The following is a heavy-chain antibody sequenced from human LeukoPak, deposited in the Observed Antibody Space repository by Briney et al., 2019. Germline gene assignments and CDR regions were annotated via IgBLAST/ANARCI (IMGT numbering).Heavy chain of an antibody. V-gene: IGHV4-30-2*01. CDR3: ARYCSSTSCYPNDAFDI. D-gene: IGHD2-2*01. Sequence: SETLSLTCAVSGGSISSGGYSWSWIRQPPGKGLEWIGYIYHSGSTYYNPSLKSRVTISVDRSKNQFSLKLSSVTAADTAVYYCARYCSSTSCYPNDAFDIWGQGTMVTVSS. CDR1: GGSISSGGYS. CDR2: IYHSGST. J-gene: IGHJ3*02.